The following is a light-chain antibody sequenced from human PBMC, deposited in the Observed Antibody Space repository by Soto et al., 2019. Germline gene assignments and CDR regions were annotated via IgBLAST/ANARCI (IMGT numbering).Light chain of an antibody. CDR1: QSVSSSY. Sequence: EIVLTQSPGTLSLSPGERATLSCRASQSVSSSYLAWYQRKPGQAPRLLIYGASSRATGIPDRFSGSGSGTDFTLTISRLEPEDFAVYYCQQYGSPWAFGGGTKVDIK. CDR2: GAS. V-gene: IGKV3-20*01. CDR3: QQYGSPWA. J-gene: IGKJ4*01.